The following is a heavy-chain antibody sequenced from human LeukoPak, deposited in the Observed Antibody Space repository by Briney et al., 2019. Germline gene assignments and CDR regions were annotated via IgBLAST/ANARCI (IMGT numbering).Heavy chain of an antibody. J-gene: IGHJ5*02. CDR2: ISWNSGSI. CDR1: GFTFDDYA. V-gene: IGHV3-9*01. Sequence: GGSLRLSCAASGFTFDDYAMHWVRQAPGKGLEWVSGISWNSGSIGYADSVKGRLTISRDNAKNSLYLQMNSLRAEDTALYYCAKDFYDFWSGKGSWFDPWGQGTLVTVSS. D-gene: IGHD3-3*01. CDR3: AKDFYDFWSGKGSWFDP.